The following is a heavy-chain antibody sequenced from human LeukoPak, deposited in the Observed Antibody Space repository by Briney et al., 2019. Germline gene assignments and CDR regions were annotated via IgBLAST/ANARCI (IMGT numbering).Heavy chain of an antibody. CDR1: GGSISSYY. D-gene: IGHD2-2*03. Sequence: SETLSLTCTVSGGSISSYYWSWIRQPAGKGLEWIGRIYTSGSTNYNPSLKSRVTMSVDTSKNQFSLKLSSVTAADTAVYYCARGLDIVVVPAAFDPWGQGTLVTVSS. J-gene: IGHJ5*02. CDR2: IYTSGST. CDR3: ARGLDIVVVPAAFDP. V-gene: IGHV4-4*07.